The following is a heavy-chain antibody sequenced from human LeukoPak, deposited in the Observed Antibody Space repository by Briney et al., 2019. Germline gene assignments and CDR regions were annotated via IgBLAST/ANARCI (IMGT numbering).Heavy chain of an antibody. CDR2: INHSGSS. Sequence: SETLSLTCAVYGGSFSGYYWSWIRQPPGKGLEWIGEINHSGSSNYNPSLKSRVTISVDTSKNQFSLKLSSVTAADTAVYYCARGRSGGSPTGLFDYWGQGTLVTVSS. J-gene: IGHJ4*02. D-gene: IGHD2-15*01. CDR1: GGSFSGYY. V-gene: IGHV4-34*01. CDR3: ARGRSGGSPTGLFDY.